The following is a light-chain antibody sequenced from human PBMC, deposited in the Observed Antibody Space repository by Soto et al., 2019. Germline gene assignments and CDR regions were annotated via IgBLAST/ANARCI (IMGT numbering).Light chain of an antibody. CDR2: YDS. CDR1: NIGSKS. J-gene: IGLJ2*01. Sequence: SYELTQPPSVSVAPGKTARITCGGNNIGSKSVHWYQQKPGQAPVLVIYYDSDRPSGIPERFSGSNPGNTATLTISRVEAGDEADYYCQVWDSSSDPVVFGGGTKVTVL. CDR3: QVWDSSSDPVV. V-gene: IGLV3-21*04.